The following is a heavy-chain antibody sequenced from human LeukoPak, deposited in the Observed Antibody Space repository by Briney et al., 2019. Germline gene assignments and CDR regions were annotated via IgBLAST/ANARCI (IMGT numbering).Heavy chain of an antibody. J-gene: IGHJ4*02. CDR1: GGSINSYY. V-gene: IGHV4-59*01. CDR2: IYYSGST. D-gene: IGHD3-10*01. CDR3: ARVRGSGSSFFDY. Sequence: ASETLSLTCTASGGSINSYYWSWIRQPPGKGLEWIGYIYYSGSTNYNPSLKSRVTISVDTSKNQFSLNLNSVTTADTAVYYCARVRGSGSSFFDYWGQGTLVTVSS.